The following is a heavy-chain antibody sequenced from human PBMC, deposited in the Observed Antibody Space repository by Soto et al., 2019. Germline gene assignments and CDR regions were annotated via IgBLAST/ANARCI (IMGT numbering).Heavy chain of an antibody. V-gene: IGHV1-2*02. CDR2: INPKSGAT. D-gene: IGHD2-2*01. J-gene: IGHJ4*01. Sequence: ASVKVSCKASGYTFTGYYMHWVRQAPGQGLEWMGWINPKSGATNYAQNFQGRVTMTRNTSISTAYMELSRLRSDDTAVYYCARDWGYCSSNGCWNFYHWGHGSLVTVAS. CDR1: GYTFTGYY. CDR3: ARDWGYCSSNGCWNFYH.